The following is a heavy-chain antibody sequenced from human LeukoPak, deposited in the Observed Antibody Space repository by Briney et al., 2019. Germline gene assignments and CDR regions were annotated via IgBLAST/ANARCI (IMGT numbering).Heavy chain of an antibody. D-gene: IGHD3-22*01. CDR3: ARDTRSYDSSGYYFFDF. J-gene: IGHJ4*02. CDR2: INYSGST. CDR1: GASIRSYY. V-gene: IGHV4-59*01. Sequence: SETLSLTCTVSGASIRSYYWNWLRQPPGKGLEWIEYINYSGSTNSNPSLKSRATISMDTSKYHFSLKLSSVTAADTAVYFCARDTRSYDSSGYYFFDFWGQGTLVTVSS.